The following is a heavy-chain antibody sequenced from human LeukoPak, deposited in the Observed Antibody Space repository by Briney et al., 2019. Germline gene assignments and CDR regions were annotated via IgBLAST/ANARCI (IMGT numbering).Heavy chain of an antibody. CDR2: IIPIFGTA. CDR1: GGTFTSYA. J-gene: IGHJ4*02. CDR3: ASATGYCSSTSCYDEFWQQLGTSYFDY. D-gene: IGHD2-2*01. Sequence: SVKVSCKASGGTFTSYAISWVRQAPGQGLEWMGRIIPIFGTANYAQKFQGRVTITTDESASTAYTELSSLRSEDTAVYYCASATGYCSSTSCYDEFWQQLGTSYFDYWGQGTLVTVSS. V-gene: IGHV1-69*05.